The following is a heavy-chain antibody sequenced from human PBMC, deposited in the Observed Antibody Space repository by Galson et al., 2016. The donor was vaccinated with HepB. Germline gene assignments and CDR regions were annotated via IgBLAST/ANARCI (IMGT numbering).Heavy chain of an antibody. CDR3: AKDKNPAVESFYSGMDV. CDR2: TSWDGVTT. CDR1: GFTFDDYT. D-gene: IGHD2-2*01. Sequence: SLRLSCAASGFTFDDYTMHWVRQAPGKGLEWVTLTSWDGVTTYYADSLRGRFPISRDNSKNSLYLQMNSFTTEDTALYSCAKDKNPAVESFYSGMDVWGQGTTVTVSS. J-gene: IGHJ6*02. V-gene: IGHV3-43*01.